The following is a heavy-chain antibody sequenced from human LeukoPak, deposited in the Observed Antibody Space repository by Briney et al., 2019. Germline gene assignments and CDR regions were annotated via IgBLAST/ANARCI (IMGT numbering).Heavy chain of an antibody. CDR1: GFTFSSYG. CDR3: AKDSGSYYFDY. V-gene: IGHV3-23*01. D-gene: IGHD1-26*01. CDR2: ISGSGGST. Sequence: GGTLRLSCAASGFTFSSYGMSWVRQAPGKGLEWVSAISGSGGSTYYADSVKGRFTISRDNSKNTLYLQMNSLRAEDTAVYYCAKDSGSYYFDYWGQGTLVTVSS. J-gene: IGHJ4*02.